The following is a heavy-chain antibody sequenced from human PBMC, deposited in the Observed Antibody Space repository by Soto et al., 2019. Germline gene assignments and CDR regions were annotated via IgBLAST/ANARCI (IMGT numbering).Heavy chain of an antibody. CDR1: GGSISSGDYY. J-gene: IGHJ5*02. Sequence: QVQLQESGPGLVKPSQTLSLTCTVSGGSISSGDYYWSWIRQPPGKGLEWIGYIYHSGSTYYYPSLKSRVTSPVDMSKNQFFLQLSYVTTAYMAVYDCARERTDGARCDPWGQGTLVTVSS. D-gene: IGHD2-2*01. CDR2: IYHSGST. CDR3: ARERTDGARCDP. V-gene: IGHV4-30-4*01.